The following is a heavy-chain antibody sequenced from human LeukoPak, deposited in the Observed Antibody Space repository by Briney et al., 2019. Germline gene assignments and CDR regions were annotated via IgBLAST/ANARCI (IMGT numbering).Heavy chain of an antibody. V-gene: IGHV3-23*01. D-gene: IGHD6-19*01. CDR1: GFTFSSYA. CDR2: ISNSGGST. J-gene: IGHJ4*02. Sequence: GGSLRLSCAASGFTFSSYAMSWVRQAPGKGLEWASGISNSGGSTYYADSVKGRFTISRDNSKNTLYLQMNSLRAEDTAVYYCAKDQEQWLVRASDYWGQGTLVTVSS. CDR3: AKDQEQWLVRASDY.